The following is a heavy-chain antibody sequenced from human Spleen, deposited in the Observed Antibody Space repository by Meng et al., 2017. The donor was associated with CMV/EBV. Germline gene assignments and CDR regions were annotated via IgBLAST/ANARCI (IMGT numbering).Heavy chain of an antibody. J-gene: IGHJ3*02. V-gene: IGHV4-31*02. D-gene: IGHD3-16*01. CDR3: ARVPKGSGGYDAFDI. CDR2: IYYSGST. Sequence: GYISSGGYYWRWIRQHPGKGLEWIGYIYYSGSTYYNPSLKSRVTISVDTSKNQFSLKLSSVTAADTAVYYCARVPKGSGGYDAFDIWGQGTMVTVSS. CDR1: GYISSGGYY.